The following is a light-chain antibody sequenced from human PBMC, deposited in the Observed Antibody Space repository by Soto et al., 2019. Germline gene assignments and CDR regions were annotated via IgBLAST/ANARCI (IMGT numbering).Light chain of an antibody. V-gene: IGKV3-20*01. J-gene: IGKJ1*01. CDR2: GAS. CDR1: PSVGGSD. Sequence: LAPSPGTVSWSAGEIASLSSSLSPSVGGSDLALYQRKPGQAPMLLIYGASSRATGIPDRGSGGGSGTDISLTIGRLEPEDFAVYYCLQYHNSPPTFGQGTKVDIK. CDR3: LQYHNSPPT.